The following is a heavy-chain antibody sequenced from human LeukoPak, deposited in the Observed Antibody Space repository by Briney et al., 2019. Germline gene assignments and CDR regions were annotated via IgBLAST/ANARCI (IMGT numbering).Heavy chain of an antibody. D-gene: IGHD4-17*01. CDR3: ARRTVTTDY. CDR1: GGSFSGYY. J-gene: IGHJ4*02. V-gene: IGHV4-34*01. Sequence: SETLSLTCAVYGGSFSGYYWSWIRQPPGKGLEWIGEINHSGSTNYNPSLKSRVTISVDTSKNQFSLKLSSGTAADTAVYYCARRTVTTDYWGQGTLVTVSS. CDR2: INHSGST.